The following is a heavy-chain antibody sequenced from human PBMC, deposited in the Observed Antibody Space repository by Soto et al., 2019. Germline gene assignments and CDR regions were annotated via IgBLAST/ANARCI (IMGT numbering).Heavy chain of an antibody. CDR1: AASFSKYY. CDR2: IYFNGNT. Sequence: SETLSLTCTVSAASFSKYYWTWIRQPPGKGLEWIGYIYFNGNTKYNPSLEGRLTISIDTSKKEFSLKLTSVTAADAAVYYCASVTFGGIVLAHWGQGTLVTAPQ. J-gene: IGHJ4*02. D-gene: IGHD3-16*01. V-gene: IGHV4-59*01. CDR3: ASVTFGGIVLAH.